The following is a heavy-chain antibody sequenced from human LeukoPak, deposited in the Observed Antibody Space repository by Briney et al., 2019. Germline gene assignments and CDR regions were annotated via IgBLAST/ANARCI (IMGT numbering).Heavy chain of an antibody. CDR3: ARSNQLLWFGEFNYYYMDV. CDR2: IYYSGST. V-gene: IGHV4-59*08. J-gene: IGHJ6*03. CDR1: GGSISSYY. Sequence: TSETLSLTCTVSGGSISSYYWSWIRQPPGKGLEWIGYIYYSGSTNYNPSLKSRVTISVDTSKNQFSLKLSSVTAADTAVYYCARSNQLLWFGEFNYYYMDVWGKGTTVTVSS. D-gene: IGHD3-10*01.